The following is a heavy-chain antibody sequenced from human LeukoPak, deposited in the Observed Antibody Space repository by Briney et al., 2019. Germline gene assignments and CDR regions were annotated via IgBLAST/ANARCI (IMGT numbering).Heavy chain of an antibody. V-gene: IGHV3-7*03. D-gene: IGHD2/OR15-2a*01. Sequence: GGSLRLSCTASGFTFSSYGMHWVRQAPGKGLEWVANIKQDGSEKYYVDSVKGRFTISRDNAKNSLYLQMNSLRAEDTAVYYCARGSPLSYYFDYWGQGTLVTVSS. CDR1: GFTFSSYG. CDR3: ARGSPLSYYFDY. CDR2: IKQDGSEK. J-gene: IGHJ4*02.